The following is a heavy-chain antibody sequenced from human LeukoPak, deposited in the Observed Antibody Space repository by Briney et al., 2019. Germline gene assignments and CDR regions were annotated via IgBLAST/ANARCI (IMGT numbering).Heavy chain of an antibody. V-gene: IGHV4-59*12. CDR1: GGSISSYY. D-gene: IGHD3-22*01. CDR3: ARGRITMIVVVTPFDY. J-gene: IGHJ4*02. CDR2: IYYSGST. Sequence: SETLSLTCTVSGGSISSYYWSWIRQPPGKGLEWIGYIYYSGSTYYNPSLKSRVTISVDTSKNQFSLKLSSVTAADTAVYYCARGRITMIVVVTPFDYWGQGTLVTVSS.